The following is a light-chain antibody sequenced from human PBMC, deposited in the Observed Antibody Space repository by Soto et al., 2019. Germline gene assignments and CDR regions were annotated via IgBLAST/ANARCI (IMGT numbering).Light chain of an antibody. CDR3: KQYDSSPRT. Sequence: EIVLTQSPVTLSLSPGERATLSCRASQSVSSSFLAWYQKQPGHAPRLLIYGASRRATGIPDRFSGSGSVTDFTLTISRLEPEDCAVYYCKQYDSSPRTFGQGTKVEIK. CDR1: QSVSSSF. V-gene: IGKV3-20*01. J-gene: IGKJ1*01. CDR2: GAS.